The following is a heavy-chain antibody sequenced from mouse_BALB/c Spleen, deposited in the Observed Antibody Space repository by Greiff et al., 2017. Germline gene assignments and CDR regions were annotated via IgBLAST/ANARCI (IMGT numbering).Heavy chain of an antibody. V-gene: IGHV5-6*01. CDR1: GFTFSSYG. Sequence: EVKLVESGGDLVKPGGSLKLSCAASGFTFSSYGMSWVRQTPDKRLEWVATISSGGSYTYYPGSVKGRFTISRDNAKNTLYLQMSSLKSEDTAMYYCARQATTMTYFDYWGQGTTLTVSS. J-gene: IGHJ2*01. CDR3: ARQATTMTYFDY. D-gene: IGHD2-4*01. CDR2: ISSGGSYT.